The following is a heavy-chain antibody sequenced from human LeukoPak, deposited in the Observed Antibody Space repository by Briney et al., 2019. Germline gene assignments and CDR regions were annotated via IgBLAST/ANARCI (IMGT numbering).Heavy chain of an antibody. Sequence: GGSLRLSCAASGFAISTYAMAWVRQAPGKGLEWISSLSSGRSPSYSDSLEGRLTMSSDNARNTLYLQMDNLRGEDTALYYCARQLGYCAAGTCYFDSWGHGTQVTVSS. CDR1: GFAISTYA. V-gene: IGHV3-69-1*01. CDR2: LSSGRSP. CDR3: ARQLGYCAAGTCYFDS. D-gene: IGHD2-8*02. J-gene: IGHJ4*01.